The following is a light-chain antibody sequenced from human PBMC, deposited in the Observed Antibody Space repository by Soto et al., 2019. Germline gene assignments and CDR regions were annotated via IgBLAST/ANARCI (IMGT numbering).Light chain of an antibody. CDR3: GSWDSSLSAYV. CDR1: SSNIGGNS. Sequence: QSVLTQPPSVSAAPGQKVTSSCSGSSSNIGGNSVSWYQQLPGTAPKLLIYDDDKRPSGIPDRFSGSKSGTSATLGITGFRTGDEAHYYCGSWDSSLSAYVFGTGSKVTVL. J-gene: IGLJ1*01. V-gene: IGLV1-51*01. CDR2: DDD.